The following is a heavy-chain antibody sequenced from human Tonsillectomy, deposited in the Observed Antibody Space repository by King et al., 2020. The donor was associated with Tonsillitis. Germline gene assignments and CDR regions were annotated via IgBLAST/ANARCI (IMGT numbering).Heavy chain of an antibody. CDR2: ISYDGSNK. CDR3: AKGHHSPRGGLSGWYYYYGMDV. CDR1: GFTLSSYG. Sequence: VQLVESGGGVVQPGRSLRLSCAASGFTLSSYGMHWVRQAPGKGLEWVAVISYDGSNKYYADSVKGRFTISRDNSKNTLYLQMNSLRAEDTAVYYCAKGHHSPRGGLSGWYYYYGMDVWGQGTTVTVSS. J-gene: IGHJ6*02. V-gene: IGHV3-30*18. D-gene: IGHD6-19*01.